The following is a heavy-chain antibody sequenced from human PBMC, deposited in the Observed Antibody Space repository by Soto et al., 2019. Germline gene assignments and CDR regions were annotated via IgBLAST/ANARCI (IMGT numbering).Heavy chain of an antibody. CDR3: ARRGCISTSCYADYYYYGMDV. J-gene: IGHJ6*02. D-gene: IGHD2-2*01. Sequence: PSETLSLTCTVSGGSISSSSYYWGWIRQPPGKGLEWIGSIYYSGSTYYNPSLKSRVTISVDTSKNQFSLKLSSVTAADTAVYYCARRGCISTSCYADYYYYGMDVWGQGTTVTVSS. V-gene: IGHV4-39*01. CDR1: GGSISSSSYY. CDR2: IYYSGST.